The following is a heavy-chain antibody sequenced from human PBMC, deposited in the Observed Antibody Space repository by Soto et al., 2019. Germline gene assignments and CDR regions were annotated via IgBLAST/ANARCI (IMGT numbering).Heavy chain of an antibody. V-gene: IGHV4-30-4*01. J-gene: IGHJ4*02. CDR2: IYNGGRT. D-gene: IGHD1-1*01. CDR3: ARAPNGLDTIGYYDY. Sequence: SPTLSLTCTVSVDSVSSVGFHCAWLRRPPGKRLEWFGDIYNGGRTYYRPSLESRMHMALDATRNLYSLRLTSVTAADTAVYFCARAPNGLDTIGYYDYWGQGKLVPVA. CDR1: VDSVSSVGFH.